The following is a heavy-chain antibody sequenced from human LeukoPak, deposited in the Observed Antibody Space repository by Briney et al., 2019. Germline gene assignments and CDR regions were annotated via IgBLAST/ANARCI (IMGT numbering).Heavy chain of an antibody. CDR2: TSDSGGGT. Sequence: GGSLRLSCAASGFTFSSYAMSWVRQAPGKGLEWASSTSDSGGGTYYADSVKGRFTISRDNSKNTLYLQMNSLRAEDTAVYYCAKDWPSYYDILTGYPEAAYGMDVWGQGTTVTVSS. CDR1: GFTFSSYA. V-gene: IGHV3-23*01. J-gene: IGHJ6*02. D-gene: IGHD3-9*01. CDR3: AKDWPSYYDILTGYPEAAYGMDV.